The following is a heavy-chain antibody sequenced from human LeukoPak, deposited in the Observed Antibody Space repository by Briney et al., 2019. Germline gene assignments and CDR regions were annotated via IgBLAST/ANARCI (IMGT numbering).Heavy chain of an antibody. D-gene: IGHD6-13*01. CDR3: ARASSWKLSRPFDY. Sequence: GRSLRLSCAASGFTFSSYAMHWVRQAPGKGLEWVAVISYDGSNKYYADSVKGRFTISRDNSKNTLYLQMNSLRAEDTAVYYCARASSWKLSRPFDYWGQGTLVTVSS. J-gene: IGHJ4*02. CDR2: ISYDGSNK. V-gene: IGHV3-30*01. CDR1: GFTFSSYA.